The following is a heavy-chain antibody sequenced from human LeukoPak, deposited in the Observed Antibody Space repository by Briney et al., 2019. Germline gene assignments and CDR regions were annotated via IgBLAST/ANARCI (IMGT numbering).Heavy chain of an antibody. J-gene: IGHJ3*02. CDR1: GYIFTSYY. V-gene: IGHV1-46*01. CDR3: ARDGDYCGGDCYPDAFDI. D-gene: IGHD2-21*02. Sequence: GASVKVSCKASGYIFTSYYMHWVRQAPGQGLEWMGIINPSGGSTSYAQKFQGRVTMTRDTSTSTVYMELSSLRSEDTAVYYCARDGDYCGGDCYPDAFDIWGQGTMVTVSS. CDR2: INPSGGST.